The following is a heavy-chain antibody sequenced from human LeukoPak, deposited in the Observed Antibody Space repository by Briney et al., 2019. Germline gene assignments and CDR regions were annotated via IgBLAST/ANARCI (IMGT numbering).Heavy chain of an antibody. J-gene: IGHJ5*02. CDR3: AKDARGSLFDP. V-gene: IGHV3-23*01. CDR2: ISGSGGST. Sequence: PGGSLRLSCAASGFTFSSNGMTWVRQGPGKGLEWVSSISGSGGSTYYADSVKGRFTISRDNTKNTLYLQMNSPRAEDTAVYYCAKDARGSLFDPWGQGTLVTVSS. CDR1: GFTFSSNG. D-gene: IGHD6-13*01.